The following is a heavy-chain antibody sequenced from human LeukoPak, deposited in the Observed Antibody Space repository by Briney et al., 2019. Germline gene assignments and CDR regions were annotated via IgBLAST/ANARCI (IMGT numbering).Heavy chain of an antibody. CDR1: GITFNIYS. D-gene: IGHD2/OR15-2a*01. CDR3: AKESSLTYLGEFLIWDEY. Sequence: GGSLRLSCVASGITFNIYSMAWLRQAPGKGLEGGSAVGGSGAGAHYADSGKGRFIISRDNSKNTLYLQMNSLRADDTPVYYGAKESSLTYLGEFLIWDEYWGQETLVTVS. CDR2: VGGSGAGA. V-gene: IGHV3-23*01. J-gene: IGHJ4*02.